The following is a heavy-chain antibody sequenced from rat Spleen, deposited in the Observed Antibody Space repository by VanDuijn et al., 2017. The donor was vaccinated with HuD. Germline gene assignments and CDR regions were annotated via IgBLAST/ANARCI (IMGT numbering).Heavy chain of an antibody. J-gene: IGHJ2*01. V-gene: IGHV5-22*01. CDR3: ARGDLGDGSYWLDY. Sequence: EVQLVESGGGLVQPGGSLKLSCAASGFTFSDYYMAWVRQAPKKGLEWVASISYEGSGTYYGDSVKGRFTISRDNAKSTLYLQMDSLRSEDTATYYCARGDLGDGSYWLDYWGQGVMVTVSS. CDR1: GFTFSDYY. D-gene: IGHD1-12*02. CDR2: ISYEGSGT.